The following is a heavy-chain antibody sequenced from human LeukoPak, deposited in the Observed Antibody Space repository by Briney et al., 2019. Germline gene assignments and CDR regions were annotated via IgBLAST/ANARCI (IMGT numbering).Heavy chain of an antibody. J-gene: IGHJ4*02. CDR1: GFTFSSYA. Sequence: GGSLRLSCAASGFTFSSYAMSWVRQAPGKGLEWVSAISGSGGSTYYADSVKGRFTISRDNSKNTLYLQMNSLRAEDTAVYYCAKDMRDKWELLRGFDYWGQGTLVTVSS. D-gene: IGHD1-26*01. V-gene: IGHV3-23*01. CDR3: AKDMRDKWELLRGFDY. CDR2: ISGSGGST.